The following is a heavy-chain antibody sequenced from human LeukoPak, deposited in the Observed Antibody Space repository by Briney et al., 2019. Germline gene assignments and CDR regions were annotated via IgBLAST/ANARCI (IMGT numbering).Heavy chain of an antibody. J-gene: IGHJ3*02. Sequence: SQTLSLTCAISGDSVSRNSAAWSWIRQSPSRGLEWLGRTYYRSNWYNDYAMSAKSRITISPDPPRNQFSLHLNSVTPEDTAVYYCARDDGGLDAFDIWGQGTLVTVSS. V-gene: IGHV6-1*01. D-gene: IGHD3-16*01. CDR2: TYYRSNWYN. CDR1: GDSVSRNSAA. CDR3: ARDDGGLDAFDI.